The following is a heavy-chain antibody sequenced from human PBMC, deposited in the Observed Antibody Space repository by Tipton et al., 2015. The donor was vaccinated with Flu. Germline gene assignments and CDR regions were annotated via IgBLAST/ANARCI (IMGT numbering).Heavy chain of an antibody. CDR1: GGSITSGGYY. CDR2: IYYSGST. D-gene: IGHD5-18*01. V-gene: IGHV4-31*11. CDR3: ARGSVASGYRYGPPYSFYGMDV. J-gene: IGHJ6*02. Sequence: TLSLTCAVSGGSITSGGYYWTWIRQHPGKGLDWIGYIYYSGSTYYNPSLKSRVTISVDTSKNQFSLNLSSVTAADTAVYYCARGSVASGYRYGPPYSFYGMDVWGQGTTVIVSS.